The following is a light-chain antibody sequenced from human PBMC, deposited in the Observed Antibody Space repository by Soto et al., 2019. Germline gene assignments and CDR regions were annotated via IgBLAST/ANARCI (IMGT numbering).Light chain of an antibody. CDR1: QSVSSN. CDR3: QQYNKWPPYT. J-gene: IGKJ2*01. CDR2: GAS. V-gene: IGKV3-15*01. Sequence: EIVMTQSPANLSVSPGERATLSCRASQSVSSNLAWYQQKPDQGPRLLIYGASTRATGIPARFSGSGSGTEFTLTISSLQSEDFAVYYCQQYNKWPPYTFGQGTKVEIK.